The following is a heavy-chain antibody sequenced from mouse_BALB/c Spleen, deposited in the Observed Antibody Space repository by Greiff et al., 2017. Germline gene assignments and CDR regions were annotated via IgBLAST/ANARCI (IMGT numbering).Heavy chain of an antibody. D-gene: IGHD2-4*01. CDR3: TRGNDYDDYAMDY. CDR2: IDPETGGT. J-gene: IGHJ4*01. Sequence: QVQLQQSGAELVRPGASVTLSCKASGYTFTDYEMHWVKQTPVHGLEWIGAIDPETGGTAYNQKFKGKATLTADKSSSKAYMELRSLTSEDSAVYYCTRGNDYDDYAMDYWGQGTSVTVSS. V-gene: IGHV1-15*01. CDR1: GYTFTDYE.